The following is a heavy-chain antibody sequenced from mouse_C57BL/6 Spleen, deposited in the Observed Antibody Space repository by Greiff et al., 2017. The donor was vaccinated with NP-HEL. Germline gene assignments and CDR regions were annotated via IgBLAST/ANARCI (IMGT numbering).Heavy chain of an antibody. V-gene: IGHV5-4*01. J-gene: IGHJ2*01. Sequence: LVESGGGLVKPGGSLKLSCAASGFTFSSYAMTWVRQTPEKRLEWVATISDGGSYTYYPDNVKGRFTISRDNAKNNLYLQMSHLKSDDTAMYYCARERELGPGYFDYWGKGTTLTVSS. CDR2: ISDGGSYT. CDR3: ARERELGPGYFDY. D-gene: IGHD4-1*01. CDR1: GFTFSSYA.